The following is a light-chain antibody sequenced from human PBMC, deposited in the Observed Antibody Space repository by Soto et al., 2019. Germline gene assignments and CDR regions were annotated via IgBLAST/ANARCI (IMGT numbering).Light chain of an antibody. J-gene: IGLJ2*01. V-gene: IGLV1-44*01. CDR1: SSNIGGNT. CDR2: SNS. CDR3: STWDDSLNGPL. Sequence: QSVLTQPPSASGTPGQRVTISCSGSSSNIGGNTVNWYQKVPGAAPKLIIFSNSQRPSGVPDRYSGSKSGTSASLAIGGLQSEDEAYYYCSTWDDSLNGPLFGGGTKLTVL.